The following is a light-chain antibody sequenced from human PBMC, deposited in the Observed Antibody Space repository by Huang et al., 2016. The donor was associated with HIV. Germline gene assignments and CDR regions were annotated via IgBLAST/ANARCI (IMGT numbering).Light chain of an antibody. V-gene: IGKV3-20*01. Sequence: EVVLTQSPGTLSLSPGERATLSCRASQTISSNDFALYQQKPGQAPRLLIYGTSHRATGIPDRFSGSGSGTDCTLTISRLEPEDFAVYYCQQYGNSPPYTFGQGTTLDIK. J-gene: IGKJ2*01. CDR2: GTS. CDR1: QTISSND. CDR3: QQYGNSPPYT.